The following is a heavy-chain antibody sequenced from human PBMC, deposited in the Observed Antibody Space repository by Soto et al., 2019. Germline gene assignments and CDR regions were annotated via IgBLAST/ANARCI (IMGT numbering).Heavy chain of an antibody. CDR2: ISGSGGST. CDR1: GFTFSSYA. CDR3: AKAHDLLVGAIDYFDY. J-gene: IGHJ4*02. Sequence: PGGSLRLSCAASGFTFSSYAMSWVRQAPGKGLEWVSAISGSGGSTYYADSVKGRFTISRDNSKNTLYLQMNSLRAEDTAVYYCAKAHDLLVGAIDYFDYWGQGTLVTVSS. V-gene: IGHV3-23*01. D-gene: IGHD1-26*01.